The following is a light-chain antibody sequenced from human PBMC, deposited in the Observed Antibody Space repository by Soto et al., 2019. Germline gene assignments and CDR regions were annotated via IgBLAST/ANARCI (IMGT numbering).Light chain of an antibody. Sequence: AIPLTQSPSSLSASVGDRVTITCRASQGFSSALAWYQHKPGRAPRLLIYDASSLQSGVPSRFSGSGSGTDFTLTISSLQPEDFATYYCQQFQSYALTFGGGTKLEIK. V-gene: IGKV1-13*02. CDR2: DAS. J-gene: IGKJ4*01. CDR1: QGFSSA. CDR3: QQFQSYALT.